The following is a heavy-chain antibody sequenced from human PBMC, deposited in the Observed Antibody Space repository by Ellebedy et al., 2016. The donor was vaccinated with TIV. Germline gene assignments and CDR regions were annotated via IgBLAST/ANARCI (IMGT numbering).Heavy chain of an antibody. CDR1: GFSFRSYW. J-gene: IGHJ5*01. CDR3: ARRGAYGDYAVQVNPWLDS. V-gene: IGHV3-7*01. CDR2: IYQDGSER. Sequence: GESLKISCAASGFSFRSYWMTWVRQAPGKGLEWVANIYQDGSERLYLDSVKGRFTVSRDNAKNSLYLQMNSLRAEDTAVYFCARRGAYGDYAVQVNPWLDSWGQGTPVTVSS. D-gene: IGHD4-17*01.